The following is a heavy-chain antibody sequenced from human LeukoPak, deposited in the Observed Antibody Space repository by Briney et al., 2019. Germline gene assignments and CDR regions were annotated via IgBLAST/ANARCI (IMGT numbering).Heavy chain of an antibody. CDR3: ARVSQLMVSSGITVVRGPFDY. Sequence: GGSLRLSCAASGFTFSSYWMSWVRQAPGKGLEWVADIKPEGSEKYYGDSVKGRFHISRDNAKNSLYLQMNSLRAEDTAVYYCARVSQLMVSSGITVVRGPFDYGGQGTLVTVSS. V-gene: IGHV3-7*05. D-gene: IGHD3-10*01. J-gene: IGHJ4*02. CDR1: GFTFSSYW. CDR2: IKPEGSEK.